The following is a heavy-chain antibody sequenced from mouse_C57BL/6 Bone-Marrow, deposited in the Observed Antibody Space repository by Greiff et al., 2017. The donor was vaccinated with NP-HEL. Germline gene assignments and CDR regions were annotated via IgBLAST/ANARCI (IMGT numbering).Heavy chain of an antibody. V-gene: IGHV1-9*01. CDR3: ASGDYGYAIDY. J-gene: IGHJ2*02. CDR2: ILPGSGSI. Sequence: VQLQQSGAELMKPGASVKLSCTATGYTFTGYWIEWVQQTPGHGLEWIGEILPGSGSIYYTEKFKGKATFTADTSSNTDYMRLSSLTTESSAIYCCASGDYGYAIDYWGQGTSVTVSS. CDR1: GYTFTGYW. D-gene: IGHD2-2*01.